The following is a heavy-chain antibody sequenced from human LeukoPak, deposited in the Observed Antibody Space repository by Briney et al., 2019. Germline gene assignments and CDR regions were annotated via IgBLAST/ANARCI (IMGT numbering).Heavy chain of an antibody. CDR2: IYHSGST. D-gene: IGHD3-3*01. J-gene: IGHJ4*02. V-gene: IGHV4-30-2*01. CDR1: GGSISSGGYY. Sequence: SQTLSLTCTVSGGSISSGGYYWSWIRQPPGKGLEWIGYIYHSGSTYYNPSLKSRVTISVDRSKNQFSLKLSSETAADTAVYYCARMSSGRVFYWGQGTLVTVSS. CDR3: ARMSSGRVFY.